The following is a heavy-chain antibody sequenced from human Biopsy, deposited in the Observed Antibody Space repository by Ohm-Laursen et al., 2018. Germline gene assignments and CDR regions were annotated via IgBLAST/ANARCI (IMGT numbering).Heavy chain of an antibody. J-gene: IGHJ3*02. CDR1: GKTFSDYY. Sequence: PSDTLSLTCEVYGKTFSDYYWSWIRQPAGKGLEWIGRVYTSGSTSYNPSLESRVTMSVVTSKNQFSLKVTSMTAADTALYYCARDYGLELGGLEAFDIWGQGTMVTVSS. CDR2: VYTSGST. CDR3: ARDYGLELGGLEAFDI. V-gene: IGHV4-4*07. D-gene: IGHD1-7*01.